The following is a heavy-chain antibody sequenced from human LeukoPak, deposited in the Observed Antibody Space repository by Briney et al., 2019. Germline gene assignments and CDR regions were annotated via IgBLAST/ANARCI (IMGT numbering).Heavy chain of an antibody. J-gene: IGHJ4*02. CDR1: GFTLSSYA. CDR2: TSSSDAGT. Sequence: GGSMRLSCAASGFTLSSYAMSWVRQAPGKGLEWVAATSSSDAGTYHADSVRGRFTISRDNSKNTLYLQMNSLRAEDAAVYYCARAPVTSCRGAYCYPFDYWGQGTLVTVSS. V-gene: IGHV3-23*01. CDR3: ARAPVTSCRGAYCYPFDY. D-gene: IGHD2-21*01.